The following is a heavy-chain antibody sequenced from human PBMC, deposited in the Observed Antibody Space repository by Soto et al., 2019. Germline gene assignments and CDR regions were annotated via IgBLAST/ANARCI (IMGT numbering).Heavy chain of an antibody. J-gene: IGHJ4*02. V-gene: IGHV4-59*08. D-gene: IGHD6-19*01. CDR3: ARKPGIAVAGLPSYYIDY. CDR2: IYYSGST. Sequence: SETLSLTCTVSGGSISSYYWSWIRQPPGKGLEWIGYIYYSGSTKYIPSLNSRGTISVDTSKNQFSLKLSSVTAADTAAYYCARKPGIAVAGLPSYYIDYWGQGTLVTVSS. CDR1: GGSISSYY.